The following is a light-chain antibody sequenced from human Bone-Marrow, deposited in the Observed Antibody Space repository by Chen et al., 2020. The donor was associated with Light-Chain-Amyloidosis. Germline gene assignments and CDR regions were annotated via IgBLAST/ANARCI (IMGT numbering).Light chain of an antibody. CDR3: QVWDMSSDRPV. J-gene: IGLJ3*02. Sequence: SYVLTPPSSVSVAPGQTATIACGGNNIGSTSVHWYQQTPGQAPLLVVYDDSDRPSGIPERLSGSNSGNTATLTISRVEAGDEADYYCQVWDMSSDRPVFGGGTKLTVL. CDR1: NIGSTS. V-gene: IGLV3-21*02. CDR2: DDS.